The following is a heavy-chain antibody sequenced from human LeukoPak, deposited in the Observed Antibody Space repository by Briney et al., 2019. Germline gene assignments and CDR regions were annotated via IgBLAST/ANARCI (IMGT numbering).Heavy chain of an antibody. CDR1: GFTFSDYY. CDR3: ARDDSSGYYFDY. V-gene: IGHV3-11*01. J-gene: IGHJ4*02. Sequence: GGSLRLSCAASGFTFSDYYMSWIRQAPGKGLEGVSYISSSGSTIYYADSVKGRFTISRDNAKNSLYLQMNSLRVEDTAVYYCARDDSSGYYFDYWGQGTLVTVSS. D-gene: IGHD3-22*01. CDR2: ISSSGSTI.